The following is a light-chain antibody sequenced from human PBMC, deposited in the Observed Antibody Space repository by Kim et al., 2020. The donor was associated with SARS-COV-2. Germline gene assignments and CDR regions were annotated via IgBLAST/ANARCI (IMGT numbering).Light chain of an antibody. CDR1: KLGDKY. CDR2: QDS. J-gene: IGLJ3*02. V-gene: IGLV3-1*01. Sequence: YELTQPPSVSVSPGQTASITCSGDKLGDKYACWYQQKPGQSPVLVIYQDSKRPSGIPERFSGSNSGNIATLTISGTQAMDEADYYCQAWDSSTGVFGGGTKLTVL. CDR3: QAWDSSTGV.